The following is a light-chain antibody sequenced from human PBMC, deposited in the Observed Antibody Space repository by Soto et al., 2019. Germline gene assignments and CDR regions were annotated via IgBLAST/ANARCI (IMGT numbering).Light chain of an antibody. CDR2: AAS. CDR1: QSISSY. J-gene: IGKJ1*01. CDR3: QQSYSTFS. V-gene: IGKV1-39*01. Sequence: DIQMTQSPSSLSASVGDRVTITCRASQSISSYLNWYQQKPGKAPKLLIYAASSLQSGVPSRFSGSGSGTDFTLTISSLQPEDFATYYWQQSYSTFSFGQGTKVEIE.